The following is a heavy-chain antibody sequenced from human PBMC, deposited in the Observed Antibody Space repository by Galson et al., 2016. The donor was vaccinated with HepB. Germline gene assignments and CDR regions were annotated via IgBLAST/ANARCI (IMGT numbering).Heavy chain of an antibody. CDR3: AKVGAPLFVNFDY. J-gene: IGHJ4*02. CDR1: GFTFNTYA. Sequence: SLRLSCAASGFTFNTYAMHWVRQAPGRGLEWVAFLSYDGTDKSYAASLKGRVPISIDNAKNTLFLQINRLRPDDTGVYYCAKVGAPLFVNFDYWGQGTLITFSS. D-gene: IGHD4/OR15-4a*01. V-gene: IGHV3-30-3*01. CDR2: LSYDGTDK.